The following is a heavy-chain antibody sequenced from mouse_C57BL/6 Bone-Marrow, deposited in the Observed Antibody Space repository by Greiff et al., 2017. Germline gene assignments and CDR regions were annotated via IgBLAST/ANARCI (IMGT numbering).Heavy chain of an antibody. CDR3: ARGEGWLLWYFDV. CDR1: GYTFTSYW. D-gene: IGHD2-3*01. CDR2: IYPGSGST. V-gene: IGHV1-55*01. Sequence: VQLQQPGAELVKPGASVKMSCKASGYTFTSYWITWVKQRPGQGLEWIGDIYPGSGSTNYNEKFKSKATLTVDTSSSTAYMQLSSLTSGDSAVYYCARGEGWLLWYFDVWGTGTTVTVSS. J-gene: IGHJ1*03.